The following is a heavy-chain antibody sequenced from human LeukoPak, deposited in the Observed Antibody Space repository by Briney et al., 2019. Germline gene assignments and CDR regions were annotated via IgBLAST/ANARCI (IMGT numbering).Heavy chain of an antibody. CDR1: GFTFSSYG. CDR3: ARVDGIAVAGLDY. D-gene: IGHD6-19*01. V-gene: IGHV3-33*01. CDR2: IWYDGSNK. J-gene: IGHJ4*02. Sequence: GGSLRLSCAASGFTFSSYGMHWVRQAPGKGLEWVTVIWYDGSNKYYADSVKGRFTISRDNSKNTLYLQMNSLRAEDTAVYYCARVDGIAVAGLDYWGQGTLVTVSS.